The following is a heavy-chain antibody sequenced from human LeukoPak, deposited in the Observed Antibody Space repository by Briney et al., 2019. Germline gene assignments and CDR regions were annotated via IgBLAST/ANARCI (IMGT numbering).Heavy chain of an antibody. D-gene: IGHD6-25*01. J-gene: IGHJ6*03. Sequence: TSETLSLSCTVSGGSISSYYWSWIRQPPGKGLEWIGYIYYSGSTNYNPSLKSRVTISVDTSKNQFSLKLSSVTAADTAVYYCARVALRQRAYYYYYYMDVWGKGTTVTVSS. CDR2: IYYSGST. CDR1: GGSISSYY. V-gene: IGHV4-59*01. CDR3: ARVALRQRAYYYYYYMDV.